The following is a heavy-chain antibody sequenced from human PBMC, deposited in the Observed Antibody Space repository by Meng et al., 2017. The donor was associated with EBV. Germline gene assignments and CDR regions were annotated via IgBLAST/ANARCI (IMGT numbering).Heavy chain of an antibody. CDR2: LIPMTGAP. V-gene: IGHV1-69*01. CDR1: GGTFTSDA. D-gene: IGHD3-10*01. J-gene: IGHJ4*02. Sequence: QGQGGQVGAEVNKPGPSVTVSCKHPGGTFTSDAISWVRQAPGQGLEWMGGLIPMTGAPNYAQKFQGRITITADESTSTHYMDLSSLRSEDTAVYYCASESGRGYTPDYWGQGTLVTVSS. CDR3: ASESGRGYTPDY.